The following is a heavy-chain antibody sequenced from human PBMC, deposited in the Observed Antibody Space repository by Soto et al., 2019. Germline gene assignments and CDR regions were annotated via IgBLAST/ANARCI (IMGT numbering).Heavy chain of an antibody. V-gene: IGHV4-59*01. J-gene: IGHJ5*02. CDR2: IYYSGST. CDR1: GGSISSYY. Sequence: SETLSLTCTVSGGSISSYYWSWIRQPPGKGLEWIGYIYYSGSTNYNPSLKSRVTISVDTSKNHFSLKLSSVTAADTAVYYCARGGRGTTNWFDPWGQGTLVTVSS. D-gene: IGHD1-1*01. CDR3: ARGGRGTTNWFDP.